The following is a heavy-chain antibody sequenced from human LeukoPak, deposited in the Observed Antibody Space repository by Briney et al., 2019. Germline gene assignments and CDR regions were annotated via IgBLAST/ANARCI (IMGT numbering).Heavy chain of an antibody. CDR2: IIPILGIA. J-gene: IGHJ5*02. D-gene: IGHD3-10*01. V-gene: IGHV1-69*04. CDR1: GGTFSSYT. CDR3: ARDRPGSYWFGP. Sequence: ASVKVSCKASGGTFSSYTISWVRQAPGQGLEWMGRIIPILGIANYAQKFQGRVTITADKSTSTAYMELSSLRSEDTAVYYCARDRPGSYWFGPWGQGTLVTVSS.